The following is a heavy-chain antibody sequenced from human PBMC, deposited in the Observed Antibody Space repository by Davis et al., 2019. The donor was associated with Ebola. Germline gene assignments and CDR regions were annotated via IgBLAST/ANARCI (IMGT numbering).Heavy chain of an antibody. J-gene: IGHJ6*04. CDR3: ATTTVVTPPYYGMDV. CDR2: INPHNGNT. V-gene: IGHV1-18*04. CDR1: GYTFANYG. D-gene: IGHD4-23*01. Sequence: ASVKVSCKASGYTFANYGITWVRQAPGQGLEWMGWINPHNGNTNYAQNVQGRVTMTTDTSISTAYMELSRLRSDDTAVYYCATTTVVTPPYYGMDVWGKGTTVTVSS.